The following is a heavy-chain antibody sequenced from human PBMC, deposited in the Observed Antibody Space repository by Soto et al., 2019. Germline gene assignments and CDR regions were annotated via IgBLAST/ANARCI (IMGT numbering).Heavy chain of an antibody. CDR1: GFTLSSYA. V-gene: IGHV3-23*01. CDR3: AKDLVAPRVLGD. Sequence: GSLRLSCAASGFTLSSYAMSWVRQAPGKGLEWVSAISGSGGSTYYADSVKGRFTISRDNSKNTLYLQMNSLRAEDTAVYYCAKDLVAPRVLGDWGPGTLVNVSS. CDR2: ISGSGGST. J-gene: IGHJ4*02. D-gene: IGHD6-6*01.